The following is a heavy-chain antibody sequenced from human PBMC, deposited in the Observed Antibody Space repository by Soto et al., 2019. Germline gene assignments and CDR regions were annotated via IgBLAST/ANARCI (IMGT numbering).Heavy chain of an antibody. CDR3: ARDSHSAGGLFDP. D-gene: IGHD5-12*01. CDR1: GGTSRSLS. J-gene: IGHJ5*02. CDR2: ITPLFGIP. V-gene: IGHV1-69*17. Sequence: QVQLVQSGAEVKKPGSSVKVSCKASGGTSRSLSITWVRQAPGQGLEWMGGITPLFGIPNYPHKFQGRLTMTADKSTGTAYLQLISLRSEDTAVYYCARDSHSAGGLFDPWGRGTLVSVSA.